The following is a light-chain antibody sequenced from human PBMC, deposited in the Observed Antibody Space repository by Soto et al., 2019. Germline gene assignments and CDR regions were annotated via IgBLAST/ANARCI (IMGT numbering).Light chain of an antibody. J-gene: IGLJ1*01. CDR2: EVS. CDR3: CPYAGSNYV. CDR1: SSDVGNYNL. Sequence: QSALTQPASVSGSPGQSITISCTGTSSDVGNYNLVSWYQHHPGKAPKLIIYEVSKRPSGVSNRFSGSKSGDTASLAISGLQAEDEADYYCCPYAGSNYVFGTGTKVTVL. V-gene: IGLV2-23*02.